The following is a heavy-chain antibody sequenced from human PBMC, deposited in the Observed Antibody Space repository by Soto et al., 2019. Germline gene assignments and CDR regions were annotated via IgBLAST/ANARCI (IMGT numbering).Heavy chain of an antibody. Sequence: SETLSLTCTVSSASISSSSYTWGWIRQPPGKGLEWIGSIYYSGTTYYNPSLNSRVTVSVDTSKNQFSLKVTSVTAADSAVYYCARLGAYYQSHDPWGPGALVTVSS. CDR1: SASISSSSYT. D-gene: IGHD2-21*01. J-gene: IGHJ5*02. CDR3: ARLGAYYQSHDP. V-gene: IGHV4-39*01. CDR2: IYYSGTT.